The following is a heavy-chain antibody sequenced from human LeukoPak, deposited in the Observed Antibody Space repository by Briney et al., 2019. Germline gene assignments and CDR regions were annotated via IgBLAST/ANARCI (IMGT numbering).Heavy chain of an antibody. CDR1: GFTFSSYS. Sequence: GGSLRLSCAASGFTFSSYSMNWVRQAPGKGPEWVGRITSKTDGGTTDFAAPVKGRFTISRDDSKNTVYLQMSSLKTEDTAVYYCSYGANYYFDLWGRGTLVTVSS. CDR2: ITSKTDGGTT. J-gene: IGHJ2*01. CDR3: SYGANYYFDL. D-gene: IGHD5-24*01. V-gene: IGHV3-15*07.